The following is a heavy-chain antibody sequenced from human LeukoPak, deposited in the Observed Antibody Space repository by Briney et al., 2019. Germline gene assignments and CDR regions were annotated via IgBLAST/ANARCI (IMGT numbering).Heavy chain of an antibody. CDR2: ISSSSSYI. D-gene: IGHD3-10*01. CDR1: GFTFSTYA. Sequence: PGGSLRLSCAASGFTFSTYAIHWVRQAPGKGLEWVSSISSSSSYIYYADSVKGRFTISRDNAKNSLYLQMNSLRAEDTAVYYCARSAARITMVRGVRDYYYYYMDVWGKGTTVTISS. V-gene: IGHV3-21*01. J-gene: IGHJ6*03. CDR3: ARSAARITMVRGVRDYYYYYMDV.